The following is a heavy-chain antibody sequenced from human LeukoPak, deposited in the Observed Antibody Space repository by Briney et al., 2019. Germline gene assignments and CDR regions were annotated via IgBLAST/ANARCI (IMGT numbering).Heavy chain of an antibody. Sequence: GGSLRLSCAASGFSLSAYGVPWVRQAPGKGLEWVAVIWYDGTSKDYADSVKGRFTFSRDNSKNTLYLQMNSLTVEDTAVYYCARSQSTSLIDYWGQGTLVTVSS. CDR3: ARSQSTSLIDY. V-gene: IGHV3-33*01. CDR1: GFSLSAYG. J-gene: IGHJ4*02. CDR2: IWYDGTSK. D-gene: IGHD2-2*01.